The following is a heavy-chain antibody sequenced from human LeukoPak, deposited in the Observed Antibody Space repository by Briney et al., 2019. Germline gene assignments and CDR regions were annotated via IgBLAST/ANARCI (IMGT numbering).Heavy chain of an antibody. D-gene: IGHD6-19*01. Sequence: GGSLRLSCAASGFTFDDYAMHWVRQAPGKGLEWVSGISWNSGSIGYADSVKGRFTISRDNAKNSLYLQMNSLRAEDTALYYCAKDVGSGWYGGRNWFDPWGQGTLVTVSS. CDR1: GFTFDDYA. CDR3: AKDVGSGWYGGRNWFDP. CDR2: ISWNSGSI. V-gene: IGHV3-9*01. J-gene: IGHJ5*02.